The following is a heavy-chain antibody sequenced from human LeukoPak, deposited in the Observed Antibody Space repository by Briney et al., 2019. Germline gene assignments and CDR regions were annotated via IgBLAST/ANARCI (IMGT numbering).Heavy chain of an antibody. Sequence: SVTVSCEASGGTFSSYAISWVRQAPGQGLEWMGGIIPIFGTANYAQKFQGRVTITADESTSTAYMELSSLRSEDTAVYYCASERGYSYGYGDYWGQGTLVTVSS. J-gene: IGHJ4*02. CDR1: GGTFSSYA. CDR2: IIPIFGTA. D-gene: IGHD5-18*01. CDR3: ASERGYSYGYGDY. V-gene: IGHV1-69*13.